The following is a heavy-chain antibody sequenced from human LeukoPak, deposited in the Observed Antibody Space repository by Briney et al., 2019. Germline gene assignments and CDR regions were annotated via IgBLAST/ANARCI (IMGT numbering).Heavy chain of an antibody. Sequence: SETLSLTCTVSGDSISSSGYFWGWIRQPPGKGLEWIGSIYYSGRTYYSPSLRSRVTISLDTSKKQFSLKLSSVTAADTAVYYCARGGIPPYLTPFDSWGQGTLVTVSS. CDR3: ARGGIPPYLTPFDS. D-gene: IGHD2/OR15-2a*01. CDR2: IYYSGRT. V-gene: IGHV4-39*01. J-gene: IGHJ4*02. CDR1: GDSISSSGYF.